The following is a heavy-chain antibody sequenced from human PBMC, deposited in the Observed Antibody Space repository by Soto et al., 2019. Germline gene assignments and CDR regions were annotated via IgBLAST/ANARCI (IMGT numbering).Heavy chain of an antibody. D-gene: IGHD6-13*01. CDR2: IYHSGST. Sequence: QVQLQESGPGLVKPSGTLSLTCAVSGGSISSSNWWSWVRQPPREGLEWIGEIYHSGSTNYNPSPKSRVTSSVDYSKNQFSLKRSSVTAADTAVYYCASPPKYSSSWQRLCLDYCGQGTLVTVSS. CDR3: ASPPKYSSSWQRLCLDY. CDR1: GGSISSSNW. J-gene: IGHJ4*02. V-gene: IGHV4-4*02.